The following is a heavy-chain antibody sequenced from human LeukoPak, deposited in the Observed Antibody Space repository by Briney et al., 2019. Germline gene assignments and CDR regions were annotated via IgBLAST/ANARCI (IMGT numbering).Heavy chain of an antibody. V-gene: IGHV3-21*01. Sequence: PGGSLRLSCAASGFTFSSYEMNWVRQASGKGLEWVSSISSSSSNIYYADSVKGRFTISRDNAKNSLYLQMNSLRAEDTAVYYCARGPYTDYWGQGTLVTVSS. CDR3: ARGPYTDY. CDR1: GFTFSSYE. CDR2: ISSSSSNI. D-gene: IGHD2-2*02. J-gene: IGHJ4*02.